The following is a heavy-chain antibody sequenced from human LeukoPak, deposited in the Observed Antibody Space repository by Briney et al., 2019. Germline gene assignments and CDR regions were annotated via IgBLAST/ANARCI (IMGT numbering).Heavy chain of an antibody. D-gene: IGHD2-8*01. CDR2: VNSDGTTI. V-gene: IGHV3-74*01. J-gene: IGHJ4*02. CDR3: ARAILYPYYFDY. CDR1: GFTFSNYW. Sequence: GGSLRLSCAASGFTFSNYWMHWVRQAPGKGLVWVSRVNSDGTTITYADSVKGRFTISRDNAKNTLYLQMNSLRAEDTAVYYCARAILYPYYFDYWGQGTLVTVSS.